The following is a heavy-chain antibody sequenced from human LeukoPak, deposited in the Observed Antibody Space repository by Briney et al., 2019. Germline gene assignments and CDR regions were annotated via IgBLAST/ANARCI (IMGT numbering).Heavy chain of an antibody. V-gene: IGHV3-7*01. CDR2: IKQDGSEN. CDR3: ARGGANYYYYYMDV. CDR1: GFTFSSYW. Sequence: GGSLRLSCAASGFTFSSYWMSWVRQAPGKGLDWVANIKQDGSENYYVDSVKGRFTISRDNAKNSLYLQMNSLRAEDTAVYYCARGGANYYYYYMDVRGKGTTVTVSS. J-gene: IGHJ6*03. D-gene: IGHD2-15*01.